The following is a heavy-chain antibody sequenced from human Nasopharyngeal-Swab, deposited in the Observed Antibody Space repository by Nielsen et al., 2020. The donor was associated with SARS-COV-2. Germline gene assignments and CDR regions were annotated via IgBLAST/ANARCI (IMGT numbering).Heavy chain of an antibody. CDR3: ARIAAPPWYFDL. CDR1: GYSISSGYY. CDR2: IYHSGST. D-gene: IGHD6-6*01. V-gene: IGHV4-38-2*02. Sequence: GSLRLSCTVSGYSISSGYYWGWIRQPPGKGLEWIGSIYHSGSTYYNPSLKSRVTISVDTSKHQFSLKLSSVTAADTAVYYCARIAAPPWYFDLWGRGTLVTVSS. J-gene: IGHJ2*01.